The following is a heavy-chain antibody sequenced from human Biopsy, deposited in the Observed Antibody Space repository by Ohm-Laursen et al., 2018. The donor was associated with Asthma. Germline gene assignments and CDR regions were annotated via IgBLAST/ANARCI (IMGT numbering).Heavy chain of an antibody. J-gene: IGHJ5*02. V-gene: IGHV1-3*01. CDR1: GYTFTSYG. CDR3: ARVRKDYYDSSGLSGGWFDP. CDR2: INAGNGNT. Sequence: ASVKVSCKASGYTFTSYGISWVRQAPGQRPEWMGWINAGNGNTKYSQKFQGRVTITRDTSATTAYMELSSLRSEDTAVYYCARVRKDYYDSSGLSGGWFDPWGQGTLVTVSS. D-gene: IGHD3-22*01.